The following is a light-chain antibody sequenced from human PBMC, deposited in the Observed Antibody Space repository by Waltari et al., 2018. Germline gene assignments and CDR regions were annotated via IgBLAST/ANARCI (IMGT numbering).Light chain of an antibody. CDR2: EAS. J-gene: IGLJ1*01. CDR3: CSYVGSSTSYV. Sequence: QSALTQPASVSGSPGQSITISCTGVSTDVGTDNLVAWYQQYPGKAPKLMIYEASKRPSGVSNRFSGSKSGNTASLTISGLQAEDEADYFCCSYVGSSTSYVFGIGTKVTVL. CDR1: STDVGTDNL. V-gene: IGLV2-23*01.